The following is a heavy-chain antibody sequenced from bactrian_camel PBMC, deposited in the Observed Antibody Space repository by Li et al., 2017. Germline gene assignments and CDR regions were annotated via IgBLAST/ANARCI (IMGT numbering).Heavy chain of an antibody. V-gene: IGHV3-3*01. CDR3: TEDRSYGTRNWAQST. Sequence: HVQLVESGGASVQAGGSVRLSCAASGYTYGSYCMGWFRQAPGKEHEVILGIGPSGDVTYDVDSVKGRFSISQDDAQGTVYLQMNSLKPEDTAMYYCTEDRSYGTRNWAQSTRGQGTQVTVS. CDR2: IGPSGDVT. D-gene: IGHD3*01. J-gene: IGHJ4*01. CDR1: GYTYGSYC.